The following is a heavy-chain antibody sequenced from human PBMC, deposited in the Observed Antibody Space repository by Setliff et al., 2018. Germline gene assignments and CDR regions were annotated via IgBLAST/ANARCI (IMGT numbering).Heavy chain of an antibody. J-gene: IGHJ5*02. D-gene: IGHD3-22*01. CDR1: GDSINPYY. CDR2: IYYSGAT. CDR3: ARAAKYDSSSYYGLWLDP. V-gene: IGHV4-59*01. Sequence: SETLSLTCSVSGDSINPYYWTWIRQPPGKGLEWIGFIYYSGATTYNPSLKSRVTISVDTSKNQFSLNLSPVTAADTAVYYCARAAKYDSSSYYGLWLDPWGQGTLVTVSS.